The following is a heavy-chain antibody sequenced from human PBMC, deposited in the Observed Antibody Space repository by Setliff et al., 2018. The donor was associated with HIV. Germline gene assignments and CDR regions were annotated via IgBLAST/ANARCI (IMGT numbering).Heavy chain of an antibody. Sequence: PSETLSLTCAAYGGSLTDYDWTWIRQTPAKGLEWIGEISHSGRTSYNPSLKTRLIISRDTSKNQFSLRLSSATVADTAIYYCARGFEGYCSGASCHWFDSWGQGTQVTVSS. J-gene: IGHJ5*01. CDR3: ARGFEGYCSGASCHWFDS. CDR2: ISHSGRT. D-gene: IGHD2-15*01. V-gene: IGHV4-34*01. CDR1: GGSLTDYD.